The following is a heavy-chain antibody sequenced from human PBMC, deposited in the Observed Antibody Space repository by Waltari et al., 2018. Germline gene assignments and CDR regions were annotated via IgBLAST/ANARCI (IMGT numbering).Heavy chain of an antibody. V-gene: IGHV4-34*01. D-gene: IGHD7-27*01. CDR2: ISHSGVT. CDR3: ARTWGNSPPLGWFDP. Sequence: QVQLHQWGAGLLKPSETLSLSCAVSGGPFPDYSWSCIRQPPGKGLEWIGEISHSGVTHYNPSLRSRVTMSVDTIKKQFSLMLTSVTAADTAVYFCARTWGNSPPLGWFDPWGRGTRVTISS. CDR1: GGPFPDYS. J-gene: IGHJ5*01.